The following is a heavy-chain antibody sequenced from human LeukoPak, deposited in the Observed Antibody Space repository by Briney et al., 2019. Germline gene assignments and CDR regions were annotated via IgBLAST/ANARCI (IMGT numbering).Heavy chain of an antibody. CDR3: ARLRRYCSSTSCYTNAFDI. Sequence: PGGSLRLSCAASGFTVSSNYMSWVRQAPGKGLEWVSVIYSGGSTYYADSVKGRFTISRGNSKNTLYLQMNSLRAEDTAVYYCARLRRYCSSTSCYTNAFDIWGQGTMVTVSS. CDR2: IYSGGST. D-gene: IGHD2-2*02. J-gene: IGHJ3*02. CDR1: GFTVSSNY. V-gene: IGHV3-53*01.